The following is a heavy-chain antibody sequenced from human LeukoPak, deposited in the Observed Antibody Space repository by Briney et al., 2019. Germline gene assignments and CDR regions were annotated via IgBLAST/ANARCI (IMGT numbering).Heavy chain of an antibody. CDR2: MNPNSGNT. D-gene: IGHD5-24*01. CDR3: ARDEFEEDGYNRFAYYGMDV. V-gene: IGHV1-8*01. Sequence: GASVKVSCKASGYTFTSYDINWVRQATGQGLEWMGWMNPNSGNTGYAQKFQGRVTMTRNTSISTAYMELSSLRSEDTAVYYCARDEFEEDGYNRFAYYGMDVWGQGTTVTASS. CDR1: GYTFTSYD. J-gene: IGHJ6*02.